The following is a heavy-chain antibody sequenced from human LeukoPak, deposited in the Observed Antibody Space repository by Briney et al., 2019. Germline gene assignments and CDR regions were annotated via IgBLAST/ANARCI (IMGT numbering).Heavy chain of an antibody. CDR3: ARGGAYSSSWYRVY. J-gene: IGHJ4*02. V-gene: IGHV3-21*01. CDR2: ISSSSSYI. Sequence: GGSLRLSCAASGFTFITYSMIWVRQAPGKGLEWVSSISSSSSYIYYADSVKGRFTISRDNAKNSLYMRMNSLRAEDTAVYYCARGGAYSSSWYRVYWGQGTLVTVSS. D-gene: IGHD6-13*01. CDR1: GFTFITYS.